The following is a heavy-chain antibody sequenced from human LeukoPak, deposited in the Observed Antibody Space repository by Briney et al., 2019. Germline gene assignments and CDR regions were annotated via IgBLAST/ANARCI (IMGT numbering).Heavy chain of an antibody. CDR2: IGSSGGST. J-gene: IGHJ4*02. CDR3: AKVKWSSTWAFDY. CDR1: GFAFSSYA. V-gene: IGHV3-23*01. Sequence: GSLRLSCAASGFAFSSYAMSWVRQAPGKGLEWVSAIGSSGGSTYYADSVKGRFTISRDNSKNTLSLQMNSLRAEDTAVYYCAKVKWSSTWAFDYWGQGTLVTVSS. D-gene: IGHD6-13*01.